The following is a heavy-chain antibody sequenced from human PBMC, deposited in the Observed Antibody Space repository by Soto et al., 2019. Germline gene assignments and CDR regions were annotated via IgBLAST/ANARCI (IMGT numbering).Heavy chain of an antibody. CDR3: AREAPSGIAVAGGDY. V-gene: IGHV1-3*01. CDR2: INAGNGNT. J-gene: IGHJ4*02. Sequence: GGSLRLSCAASGFTFTSYAMHWVRQAPGQRLEWMGWINAGNGNTKYSQKFQGRVTITRDTSASTAYMELSSLRSEDTAVYYCAREAPSGIAVAGGDYWGQGTLVTVSS. CDR1: GFTFTSYA. D-gene: IGHD6-19*01.